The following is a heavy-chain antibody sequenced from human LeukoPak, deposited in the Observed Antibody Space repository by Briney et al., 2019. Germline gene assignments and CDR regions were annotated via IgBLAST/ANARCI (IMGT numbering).Heavy chain of an antibody. CDR3: ARGIVIAARLRDYYYGMDV. J-gene: IGHJ6*02. D-gene: IGHD6-6*01. V-gene: IGHV4-39*07. CDR2: ST. Sequence: STYYNPSLKSRVTISVDTSKNQFSLKLSSVTAADTAVYYCARGIVIAARLRDYYYGMDVWGQGTTVTVSS.